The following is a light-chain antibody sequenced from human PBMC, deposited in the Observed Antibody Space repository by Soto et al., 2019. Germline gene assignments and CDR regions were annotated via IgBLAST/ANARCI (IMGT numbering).Light chain of an antibody. CDR3: QQYNKGPVT. CDR2: GAS. Sequence: IVLTQSPGTVSLSQGERATLSCRASQSMSTNLAWYQQRPGQAPRLLIYGASTRATGIPARFSGSGSGTDFTLTISSLQSEDFAVYYCQQYNKGPVTFGQGTKVDI. CDR1: QSMSTN. V-gene: IGKV3-15*01. J-gene: IGKJ1*01.